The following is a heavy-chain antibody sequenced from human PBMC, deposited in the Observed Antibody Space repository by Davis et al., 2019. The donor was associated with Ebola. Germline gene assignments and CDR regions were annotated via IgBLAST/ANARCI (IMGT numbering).Heavy chain of an antibody. CDR1: GFTFDDYA. J-gene: IGHJ1*01. V-gene: IGHV3-9*01. CDR3: AKDRALTAEYFQH. CDR2: ISWNSGSI. Sequence: SLKISCTASGFTFDDYAMHWARQAPGKGLEWVSGISWNSGSIGYADSVKGRFTISRDNAKNSLYLQMNSLRAEDTALYYCAKDRALTAEYFQHWGQGTLVTVSS.